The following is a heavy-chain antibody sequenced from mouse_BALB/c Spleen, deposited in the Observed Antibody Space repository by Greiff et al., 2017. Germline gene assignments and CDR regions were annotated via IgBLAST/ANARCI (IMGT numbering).Heavy chain of an antibody. CDR1: GFTFSSFG. J-gene: IGHJ4*01. CDR3: ARRGNYLFYAMDY. CDR2: ISSGSSTI. Sequence: EVQGVESGGGLVQPGGSRKLSCAASGFTFSSFGMHWVRQAPEKGLEWVAYISSGSSTIYYADTLKGRFTISRDNPKNTLFLQMTSLRSEDTAMYYCARRGNYLFYAMDYWGQGTSVTVSS. D-gene: IGHD2-1*01. V-gene: IGHV5-17*02.